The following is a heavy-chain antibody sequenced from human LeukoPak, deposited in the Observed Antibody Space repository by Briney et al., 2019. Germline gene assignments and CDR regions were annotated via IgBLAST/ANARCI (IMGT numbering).Heavy chain of an antibody. CDR3: ARAYCSSTSCYYAFDY. CDR2: ISASCNFI. D-gene: IGHD2-2*01. CDR1: GFTFSTHS. J-gene: IGHJ4*02. Sequence: GGSLRLSCAASGFTFSTHSMYWVRQAPGKGLEWVSSISASCNFIHYAESVRGRFTISRDNAKNSLYLQMNSLRAGDTAVYYCARAYCSSTSCYYAFDYWGQGTLVTVSS. V-gene: IGHV3-21*01.